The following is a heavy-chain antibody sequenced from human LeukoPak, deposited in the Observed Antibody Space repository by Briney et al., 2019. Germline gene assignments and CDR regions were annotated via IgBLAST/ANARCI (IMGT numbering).Heavy chain of an antibody. D-gene: IGHD2-21*01. CDR2: MNPNSGNT. CDR3: ARVTSGGGGDDD. Sequence: ASVKVSCKASGYTFTSYDINWVRQATGQGLEWMGWMNPNSGNTGYAQKFQGRVTMTTDTSTSTAYMELRSLRSDDTPVYYCARVTSGGGGDDDWGQGTLVTVSS. CDR1: GYTFTSYD. V-gene: IGHV1-8*02. J-gene: IGHJ4*02.